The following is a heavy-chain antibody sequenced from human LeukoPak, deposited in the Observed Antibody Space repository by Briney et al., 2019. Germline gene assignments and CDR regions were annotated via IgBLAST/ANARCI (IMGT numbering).Heavy chain of an antibody. J-gene: IGHJ4*02. CDR2: IYYSGST. Sequence: SETLSLTCTVSGDSISSYYWSWIRQPPGKGLEWIGYIYYSGSTNYNPSLKSRVTISVDTSKNQFSLKLSSVTAADTAVYYCARGGGYYREFDYWGQGTLVTVSS. CDR3: ARGGGYYREFDY. D-gene: IGHD3-3*01. CDR1: GDSISSYY. V-gene: IGHV4-59*01.